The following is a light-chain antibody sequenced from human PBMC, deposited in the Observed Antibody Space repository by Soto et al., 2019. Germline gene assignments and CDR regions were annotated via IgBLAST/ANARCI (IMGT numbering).Light chain of an antibody. J-gene: IGLJ1*01. Sequence: QSLLTQPPSASGTPGQRVTISCSGSSSNIGSNTVNWYQQLPGTAPKLLIYSNNQRPSGVPDRFSGSKSGTSASLAISGLQSEDEADYYCAAWDDSLNGVFGTGTKVTVL. V-gene: IGLV1-44*01. CDR1: SSNIGSNT. CDR3: AAWDDSLNGV. CDR2: SNN.